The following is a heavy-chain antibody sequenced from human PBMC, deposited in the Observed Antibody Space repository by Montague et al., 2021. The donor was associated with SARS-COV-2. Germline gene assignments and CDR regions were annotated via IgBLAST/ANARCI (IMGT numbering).Heavy chain of an antibody. CDR3: ARDDDSSSWRYYFDY. CDR2: ISYDGSNK. CDR1: GFTLSSYA. D-gene: IGHD6-13*01. V-gene: IGHV3-30*04. Sequence: SLRLSCAASGFTLSSYAMHWVRQAPGKGLEWVAVISYDGSNKYYADSVKGRFTISRDNSKNTLYLQMNSLRAEDTAVYYCARDDDSSSWRYYFDYWGQGTLVTVSS. J-gene: IGHJ4*02.